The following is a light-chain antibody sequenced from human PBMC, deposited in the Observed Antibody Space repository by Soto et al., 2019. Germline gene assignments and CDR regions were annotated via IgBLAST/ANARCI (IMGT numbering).Light chain of an antibody. CDR2: DAS. CDR1: QSVAGW. CDR3: QQYETYSGT. V-gene: IGKV1-5*01. Sequence: IHMTHSPSTLSASVGDTVTITFRASQSVAGWLAWYQQKPGKAPTLLIYDASALPRGVPSRFSGSGSGTEFTLTISSLQPDDFATYYCQQYETYSGTFGQGTKVDIK. J-gene: IGKJ1*01.